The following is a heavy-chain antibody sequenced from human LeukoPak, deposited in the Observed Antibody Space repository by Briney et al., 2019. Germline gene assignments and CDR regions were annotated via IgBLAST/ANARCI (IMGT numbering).Heavy chain of an antibody. CDR2: IIPIFGTA. V-gene: IGHV1-69*13. Sequence: SVKVSCKASGGTFSSCAISWVRQAPGQGLEWMGGIIPIFGTANYAQKFQGRVTITADESTSTAYMELSSLRSEDTAVYYCARAPASSGSYAYSSDYWGQGTLVTVSS. CDR1: GGTFSSCA. J-gene: IGHJ4*02. D-gene: IGHD1-26*01. CDR3: ARAPASSGSYAYSSDY.